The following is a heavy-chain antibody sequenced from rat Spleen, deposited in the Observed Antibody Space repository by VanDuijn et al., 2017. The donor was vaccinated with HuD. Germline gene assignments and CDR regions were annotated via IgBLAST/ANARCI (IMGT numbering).Heavy chain of an antibody. D-gene: IGHD1-4*01. Sequence: EVQLVESGGGLVQPGRSLKLSCAASGFTFSNFGMHWLRQAPTKGLEWVASISPSGNYTFYRDSVKGRFTISRDNAKSTLYLQMDSLRSEDTATYYCTSHGARVSRFAYWGQGTLVTVSS. CDR2: ISPSGNYT. V-gene: IGHV5-19*01. J-gene: IGHJ3*01. CDR3: TSHGARVSRFAY. CDR1: GFTFSNFG.